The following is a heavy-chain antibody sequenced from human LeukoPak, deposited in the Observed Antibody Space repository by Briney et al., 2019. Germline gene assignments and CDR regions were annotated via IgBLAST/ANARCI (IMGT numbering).Heavy chain of an antibody. V-gene: IGHV3-53*01. Sequence: GGSLRLSCAASGFTVSSNYMSWVRQAPGKGLEWVSVIYSGGSTYYADSVKGRFTISRDNSKNTLYLQMNSLRAEDTAVYYCAREQRPYGMDVWGQGTTVTVSS. J-gene: IGHJ6*02. CDR1: GFTVSSNY. CDR3: AREQRPYGMDV. CDR2: IYSGGST. D-gene: IGHD6-25*01.